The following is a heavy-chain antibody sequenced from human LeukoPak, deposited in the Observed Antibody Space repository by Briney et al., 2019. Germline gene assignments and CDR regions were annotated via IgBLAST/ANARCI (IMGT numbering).Heavy chain of an antibody. V-gene: IGHV4-39*01. Sequence: SETLSLTCTVSVGSISSSIYYWGWIRQPPGKGLEWIGSIYYSGSTYYNPSLKSRVTISVEKSKTQFSLKLSSVTAADTAVYYCARHVNIVATAPFFDYWGQGTLVTVSS. CDR1: VGSISSSIYY. J-gene: IGHJ4*02. CDR2: IYYSGST. CDR3: ARHVNIVATAPFFDY. D-gene: IGHD5-12*01.